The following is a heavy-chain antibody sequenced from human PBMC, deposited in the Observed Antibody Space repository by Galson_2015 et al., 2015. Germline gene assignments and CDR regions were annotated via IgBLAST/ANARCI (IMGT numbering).Heavy chain of an antibody. V-gene: IGHV3-11*01. CDR2: ISSSGSTR. CDR1: GFTFSDYY. D-gene: IGHD2-8*01. J-gene: IGHJ3*02. Sequence: SLRLSCAASGFTFSDYYMSWFRQAPGKGLEWISYISSSGSTRYYADSVKGRLTISRDNAKNSLYLQMNSLRDADTAVYYCARAHGTNGVCYFWNAFDIWGQGTMVTVSS. CDR3: ARAHGTNGVCYFWNAFDI.